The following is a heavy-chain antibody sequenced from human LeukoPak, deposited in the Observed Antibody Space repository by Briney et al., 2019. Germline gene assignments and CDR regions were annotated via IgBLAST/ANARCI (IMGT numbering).Heavy chain of an antibody. CDR3: VSLYDILTGSYDY. J-gene: IGHJ4*02. Sequence: SETLSLTCTVSGGSISSSGYCWGWIRQPPGKGLEWIGSIYYSGSTYYNPSLKSRLTVSVDTSKNQFSLKLSSVTAADTAVYYCVSLYDILTGSYDYWGQGTLVTVSS. V-gene: IGHV4-39*01. CDR2: IYYSGST. CDR1: GGSISSSGYC. D-gene: IGHD3-9*01.